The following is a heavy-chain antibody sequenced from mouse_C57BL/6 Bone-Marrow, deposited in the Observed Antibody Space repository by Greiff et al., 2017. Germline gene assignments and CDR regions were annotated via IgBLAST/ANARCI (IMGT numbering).Heavy chain of an antibody. CDR2: IDPSDSYT. CDR3: ARPFAF. V-gene: IGHV1-69*01. J-gene: IGHJ3*01. CDR1: GYTFTSYW. Sequence: QVQLTQPGAELVMPGASVKLSCKASGYTFTSYWMHWVKQRPGHGLEWIGEIDPSDSYTNYNQKFKGKSTLPVDKSSSTAYMQLSSLTSEDSAVYYCARPFAFWGQGILVTVSA.